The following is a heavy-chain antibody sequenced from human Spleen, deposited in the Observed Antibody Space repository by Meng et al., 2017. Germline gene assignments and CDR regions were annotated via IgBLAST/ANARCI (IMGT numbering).Heavy chain of an antibody. CDR2: INHSGST. V-gene: IGHV4-34*01. Sequence: QVQLRQWGAGLLKPSETLSLTCAVYGGSLSGYYWSWIRQPPGKGLEWIGEINHSGSTNYNPSLKSRVTISVDTSKNQFSLKLSSVTAADTAVYYCAREPNYGYYGGGFDYWGQGTLVTVSS. CDR1: GGSLSGYY. J-gene: IGHJ4*02. CDR3: AREPNYGYYGGGFDY. D-gene: IGHD4-17*01.